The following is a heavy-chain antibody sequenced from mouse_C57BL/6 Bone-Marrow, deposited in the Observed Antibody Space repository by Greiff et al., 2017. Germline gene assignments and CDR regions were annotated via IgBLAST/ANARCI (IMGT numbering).Heavy chain of an antibody. CDR3: ARGWVRRRGFAY. D-gene: IGHD2-14*01. CDR1: GYSITSGYY. J-gene: IGHJ3*01. Sequence: EVKLVESGPGLVKPSQSLSLTCSVTGYSITSGYYWNWIRQFPGNKLEWMGYISYDGSNNYNPSLKNRISITRDTSKNQFFLKLNSVTIEDTATKYCARGWVRRRGFAYWGQGTLVTVSA. V-gene: IGHV3-6*01. CDR2: ISYDGSN.